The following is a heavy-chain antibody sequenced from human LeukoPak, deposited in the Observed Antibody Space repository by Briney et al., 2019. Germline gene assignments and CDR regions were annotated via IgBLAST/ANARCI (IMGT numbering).Heavy chain of an antibody. J-gene: IGHJ5*02. Sequence: PETLSLTRAGYGGSFTGYYWSWIRQPPGKGLEWIGEINHSGSTNYNPSLKGRVAISVDTSKNQFSLKLSSVAAADTAVYYCARGLWLRDFDPWGQATLVTVSS. D-gene: IGHD5-12*01. CDR1: GGSFTGYY. V-gene: IGHV4-34*01. CDR2: INHSGST. CDR3: ARGLWLRDFDP.